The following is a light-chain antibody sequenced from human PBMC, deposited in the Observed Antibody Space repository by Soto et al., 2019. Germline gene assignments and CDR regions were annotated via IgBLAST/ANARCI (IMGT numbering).Light chain of an antibody. V-gene: IGLV2-14*01. J-gene: IGLJ2*01. Sequence: QSVLTQPASVSGSPGQSITISCTGTSSDVGGYNYVSWYQQHLGKAPKLMIYDVSNRPSGVSNPLSGSKSGNTASLTISGLQDEDEAYYYCISYTSSSTLEVVFGGGTKLTVL. CDR1: SSDVGGYNY. CDR2: DVS. CDR3: ISYTSSSTLEVV.